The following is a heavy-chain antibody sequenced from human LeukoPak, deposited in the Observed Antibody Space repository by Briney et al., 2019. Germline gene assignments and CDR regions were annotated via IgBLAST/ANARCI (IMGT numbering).Heavy chain of an antibody. Sequence: ASETLSLTCTVSGGSISSYYWSWIRQPPGKGLEWIGYIYYSGSTNYNPSLKSRVTISVDTSKNQFSLKLSSVTAADTAVYYCASWRAAYDYVWAMMAGAFDIWGQGTMVTVSS. CDR2: IYYSGST. D-gene: IGHD3-16*01. CDR3: ASWRAAYDYVWAMMAGAFDI. V-gene: IGHV4-59*08. CDR1: GGSISSYY. J-gene: IGHJ3*02.